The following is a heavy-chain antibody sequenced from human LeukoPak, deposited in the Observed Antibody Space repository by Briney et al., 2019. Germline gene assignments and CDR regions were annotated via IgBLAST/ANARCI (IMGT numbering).Heavy chain of an antibody. CDR3: AKDADPRPFYFDY. V-gene: IGHV3-23*01. CDR1: GFTSSSYA. CDR2: ISGSGGST. J-gene: IGHJ4*02. Sequence: GGSLRLSCAASGFTSSSYAMSWVRQAPGKGLEWVSEISGSGGSTYYADSVKGRFTISRDNSKNTLYLQMNSLRVEDTAVYYCAKDADPRPFYFDYWGQGILVTVSS.